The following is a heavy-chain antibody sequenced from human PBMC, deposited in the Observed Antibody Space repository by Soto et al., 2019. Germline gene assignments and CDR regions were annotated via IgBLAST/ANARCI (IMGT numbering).Heavy chain of an antibody. CDR3: ARKGDNGLDH. CDR1: GGAIRSDTYS. Sequence: TSETLSLTXTVSGGAIRSDTYSWTWIRQHPGKGLEWIGYIYYSGVTYYNSSLDSRVTISLDTSKNQIYLKLTSVTAADTAVYYCARKGDNGLDHWGQGTLVTVSS. CDR2: IYYSGVT. V-gene: IGHV4-31*02. D-gene: IGHD3-16*01. J-gene: IGHJ4*02.